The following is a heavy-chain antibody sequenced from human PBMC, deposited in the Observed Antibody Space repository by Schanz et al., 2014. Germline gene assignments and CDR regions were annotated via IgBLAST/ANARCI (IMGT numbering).Heavy chain of an antibody. CDR2: INPSGGSS. D-gene: IGHD2-8*02. J-gene: IGHJ3*01. CDR3: AAMWGYCTATACQILEVLDV. Sequence: QVQLVQSGAEVKKPGASVKVSCKASGYTFTSDSMHWVRQAPGQGLEWMGMINPSGGSSTYAQEFQGRVIMTRATSTSTVYMDVSSRRSDDTAMYYCAAMWGYCTATACQILEVLDVWSQGPMVTV. CDR1: GYTFTSDS. V-gene: IGHV1-46*01.